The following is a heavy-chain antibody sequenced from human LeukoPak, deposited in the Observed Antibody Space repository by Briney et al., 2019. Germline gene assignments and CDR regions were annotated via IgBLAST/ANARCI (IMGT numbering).Heavy chain of an antibody. Sequence: ESGGGLFHPGGSLRLSCSASGFTFSNYWMTWVRQSPGKGLEWVAIIKHDGSDKYCVDSVKGRFTISRDNAKNSLYLQMSSLRAEDTAVYYCARGGHRQKEFWGQGTLVTVSS. CDR3: ARGGHRQKEF. CDR1: GFTFSNYW. CDR2: IKHDGSDK. J-gene: IGHJ4*02. V-gene: IGHV3-7*01. D-gene: IGHD3-10*01.